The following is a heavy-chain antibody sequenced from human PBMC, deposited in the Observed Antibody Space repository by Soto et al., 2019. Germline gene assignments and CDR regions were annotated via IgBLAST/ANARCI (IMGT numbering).Heavy chain of an antibody. CDR3: ARGSNYYGDDLFDY. CDR2: MNPNSGNT. Sequence: QVQLVQSGAEVKKPGASVKVSCKASGYTFTSYDINWVRQATGQGLEWMGWMNPNSGNTGYAQKFQVRVTMTRNTSISTAYMELSSLRSEDTAVYYCARGSNYYGDDLFDYWGQGTLVTVSS. V-gene: IGHV1-8*01. D-gene: IGHD4-17*01. CDR1: GYTFTSYD. J-gene: IGHJ4*02.